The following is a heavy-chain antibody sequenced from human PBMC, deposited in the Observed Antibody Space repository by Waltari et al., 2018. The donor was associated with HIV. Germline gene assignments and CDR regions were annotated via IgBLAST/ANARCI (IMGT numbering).Heavy chain of an antibody. CDR1: GFFFHDYA. CDR2: ISWNSGTI. Sequence: EVQLVESGGGLVQPGRSLRLSCAASGFFFHDYAMHWVRQAPGKGLEGVSGISWNSGTIYYADSVRGRFTISRDNAKNSLYLQMNSLRAEDTAFYYCAKGGTVTTDYFNYWGQGTLVTVSS. D-gene: IGHD4-17*01. J-gene: IGHJ4*02. V-gene: IGHV3-9*01. CDR3: AKGGTVTTDYFNY.